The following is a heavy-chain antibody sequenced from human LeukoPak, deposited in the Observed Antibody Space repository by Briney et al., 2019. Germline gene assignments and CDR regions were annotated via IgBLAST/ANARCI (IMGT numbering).Heavy chain of an antibody. CDR1: GFTFKSSW. CDR3: ARDWGGSGPTSHDY. CDR2: ISSDGTNT. J-gene: IGHJ4*02. V-gene: IGHV3-74*01. D-gene: IGHD3-16*01. Sequence: PGGSLRLSCAASGFTFKSSWMHWVRQPPGRGPVWVSRISSDGTNTRYADSVRVRFTVSRDNAKNTLYLQMNSLRVEDSAVYYCARDWGGSGPTSHDYWGQGTLVTVSS.